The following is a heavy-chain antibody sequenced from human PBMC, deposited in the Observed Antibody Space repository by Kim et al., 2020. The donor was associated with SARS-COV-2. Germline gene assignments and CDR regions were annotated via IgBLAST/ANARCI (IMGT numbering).Heavy chain of an antibody. CDR3: VQGLSSTYYYGGY. J-gene: IGHJ4*02. V-gene: IGHV3-30*03. CDR1: GFTFSSYG. CDR2: ISYDGINK. Sequence: GGSLRLSCAASGFTFSSYGMHWVRQAPGKGLEWVAVISYDGINKYYPDSVKGRFTISRDNSKNTLYLHMNSLRAEDTAVYYCVQGLSSTYYYGGYWGQGTLVTVSS. D-gene: IGHD3-22*01.